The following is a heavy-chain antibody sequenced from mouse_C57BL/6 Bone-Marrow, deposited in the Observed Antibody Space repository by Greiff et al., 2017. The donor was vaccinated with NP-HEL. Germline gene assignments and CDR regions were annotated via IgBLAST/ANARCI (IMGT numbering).Heavy chain of an antibody. J-gene: IGHJ3*01. CDR3: ARGGSSGLAWFAY. CDR1: GYTFTSYW. V-gene: IGHV1-61*01. Sequence: VQLQQPGAELVRPGSSVKLSCKASGYTFTSYWMDWVKQRPGQGLEWIGNIYPSASETHYNQKFKDKATLTVDKSSSTAYMQLSSLTSEDSAVYYCARGGSSGLAWFAYWGQGTLVTVSA. D-gene: IGHD3-2*02. CDR2: IYPSASET.